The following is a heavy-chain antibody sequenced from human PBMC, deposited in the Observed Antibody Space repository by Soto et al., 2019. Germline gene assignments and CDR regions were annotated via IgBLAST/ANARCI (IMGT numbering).Heavy chain of an antibody. D-gene: IGHD6-19*01. CDR2: ITNTGAGT. Sequence: EVHLLESGGGLVQPGESLRLSCGASGFTFSSCGMTWVRQAPGKGLEWVSSITNTGAGTYYADSVKGRFTISRDNSKNMMYLQMNNLRAEDTAVDYCAKGLISGRCDAAYWGQGTLVTVSS. J-gene: IGHJ4*02. V-gene: IGHV3-23*01. CDR3: AKGLISGRCDAAY. CDR1: GFTFSSCG.